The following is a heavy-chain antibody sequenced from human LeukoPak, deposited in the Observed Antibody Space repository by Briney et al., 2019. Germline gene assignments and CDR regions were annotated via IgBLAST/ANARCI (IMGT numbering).Heavy chain of an antibody. CDR2: ISYDGSNK. CDR3: AKAASGSYFGETNYYYYYYMDV. Sequence: GGSLRLSCAASGFTFSSYGMHWVRQAPGKGLEWVAVISYDGSNKYYADSVKGRFTISRDNSKNTLYLQMNSLRAEDTAVYYCAKAASGSYFGETNYYYYYYMDVWGKGTTVTVSS. V-gene: IGHV3-30*18. J-gene: IGHJ6*03. CDR1: GFTFSSYG. D-gene: IGHD1-26*01.